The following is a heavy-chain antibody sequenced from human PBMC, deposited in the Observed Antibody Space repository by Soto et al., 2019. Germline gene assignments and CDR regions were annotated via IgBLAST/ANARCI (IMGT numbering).Heavy chain of an antibody. CDR3: AALSATYWNFSI. D-gene: IGHD3-3*01. V-gene: IGHV4-31*03. CDR2: IHYSGTT. Sequence: TLSLTRTVSCDSNTAGGNYWAWIREHPEKGLEWLGYIHYSGTTDYNPSLKSRLTVSVDTSKNQFSLSLSSVTAADTAIYYCAALSATYWNFSIWGRVTLVTV. CDR1: CDSNTAGGNY. J-gene: IGHJ2*01.